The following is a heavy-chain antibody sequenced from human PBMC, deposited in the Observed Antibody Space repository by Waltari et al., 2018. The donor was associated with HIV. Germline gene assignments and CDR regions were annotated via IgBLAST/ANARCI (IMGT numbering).Heavy chain of an antibody. V-gene: IGHV4-61*02. CDR1: GGSISSGSYY. CDR2: IYTSGST. D-gene: IGHD3-22*01. CDR3: ARDERYYDSSGYFNWFDP. J-gene: IGHJ5*02. Sequence: QVQLQESGPGLVKPSQTLSLTCPVSGGSISSGSYYWSWIRQPAGKGLEWIGRIYTSGSTNYNPSLKSRVTISVDTSKNQFSLKLSSVTAADTAVYYCARDERYYDSSGYFNWFDPWGQGTLVTVSS.